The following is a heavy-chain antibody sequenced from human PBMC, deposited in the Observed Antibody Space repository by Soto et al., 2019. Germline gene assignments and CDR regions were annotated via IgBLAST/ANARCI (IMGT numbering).Heavy chain of an antibody. CDR3: ATDWSRYGSGSYYSGVDV. Sequence: ASVKGSCKVSGYTLTELSMHWVRQAPGKGLEWMGGFDPEDAETIYAQKFQGRVTMTEDTSTDTVYMELNSLRSEDTAVYYCATDWSRYGSGSYYSGVDVWG. J-gene: IGHJ6*02. CDR2: FDPEDAET. V-gene: IGHV1-24*01. CDR1: GYTLTELS. D-gene: IGHD3-10*01.